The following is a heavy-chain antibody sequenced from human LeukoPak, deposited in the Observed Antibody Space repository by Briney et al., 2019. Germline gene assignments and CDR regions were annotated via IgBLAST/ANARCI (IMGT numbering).Heavy chain of an antibody. J-gene: IGHJ4*02. Sequence: SETLSLTCTVSGGSISSGSYYWSWIRQPAGKGLEWIGRIYTSGSTNYNPSLKGRVTISVDTSKNQFSLKLSSVTAADTAVYYCARGGAAAGDFDYWGQGTLVTVSS. D-gene: IGHD6-13*01. CDR3: ARGGAAAGDFDY. CDR2: IYTSGST. V-gene: IGHV4-61*02. CDR1: GGSISSGSYY.